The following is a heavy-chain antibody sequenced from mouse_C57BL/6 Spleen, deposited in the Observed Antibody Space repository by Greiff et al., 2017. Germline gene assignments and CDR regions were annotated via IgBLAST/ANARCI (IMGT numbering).Heavy chain of an antibody. V-gene: IGHV1-15*01. CDR3: TRFGYYGSSYGDYFDY. Sequence: QVQLQQSGAELVRPGASVTLSCKASGYTFTDYEMHWVKQTPVHGLEWIGAIDPETGGTAYNQKFKGKAILTADKSSSTAYMELRSLTSEDSAVXYCTRFGYYGSSYGDYFDYWGQGTTLTVSS. CDR2: IDPETGGT. CDR1: GYTFTDYE. D-gene: IGHD1-1*01. J-gene: IGHJ2*01.